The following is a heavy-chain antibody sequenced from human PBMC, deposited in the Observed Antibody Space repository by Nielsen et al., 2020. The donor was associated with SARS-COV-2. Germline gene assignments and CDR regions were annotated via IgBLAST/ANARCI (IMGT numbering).Heavy chain of an antibody. V-gene: IGHV4-59*08. Sequence: GSLRLSCTVSSGSISSYYWSWFRQPPGQGLEWIGYVSYSGSTDSNPSLKSRVTISVDTSKNQFSLRLSSVTAADTAVYYCARLQYAAARPLGMDVWGQGTTVTVS. CDR2: VSYSGST. J-gene: IGHJ6*02. D-gene: IGHD6-6*01. CDR1: SGSISSYY. CDR3: ARLQYAAARPLGMDV.